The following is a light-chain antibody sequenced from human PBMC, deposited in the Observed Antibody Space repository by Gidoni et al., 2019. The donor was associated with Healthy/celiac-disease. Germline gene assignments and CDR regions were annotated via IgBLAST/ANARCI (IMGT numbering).Light chain of an antibody. J-gene: IGKJ5*01. CDR3: QQRSNWPPIT. CDR1: QSVSSY. CDR2: EAS. V-gene: IGKV3-11*01. Sequence: EIVLTQSPATLSLSPGERATLSCRASQSVSSYLAWYQQKPGQAPRLLIYEASNRATGIPARFSGSGSGTDFTLTISSLEPEDFAVYYCQQRSNWPPITFXQXTRLXIK.